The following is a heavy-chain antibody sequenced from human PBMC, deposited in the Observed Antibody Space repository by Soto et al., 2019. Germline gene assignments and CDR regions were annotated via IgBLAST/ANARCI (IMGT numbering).Heavy chain of an antibody. D-gene: IGHD2-21*02. Sequence: GGSLRLSCVASGFRFSDHSMTWVRQSPGKGLQWIAYISSSSDNIYYAESVRGRFTVSRDNAKNALFLEMNSLRDDDTATYYCARLPKGSLVTAWGQGTRVTVSS. CDR3: ARLPKGSLVTA. J-gene: IGHJ4*02. V-gene: IGHV3-48*02. CDR2: ISSSSDNI. CDR1: GFRFSDHS.